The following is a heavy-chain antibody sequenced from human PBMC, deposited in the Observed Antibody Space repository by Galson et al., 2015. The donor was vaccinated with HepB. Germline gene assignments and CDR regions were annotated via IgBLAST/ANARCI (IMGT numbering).Heavy chain of an antibody. CDR3: ASLYCGGDCRDY. J-gene: IGHJ4*02. CDR2: IIPILGIA. V-gene: IGHV1-69*04. D-gene: IGHD2-21*01. CDR1: GGTFSSYA. Sequence: SVKVSCKASGGTFSSYAISWVRQAPGQGLEWMGRIIPILGIANYAQKFQGRVTITADKSTSTAYMELSSLRSEDTAVYYCASLYCGGDCRDYWGQGTLVTVSS.